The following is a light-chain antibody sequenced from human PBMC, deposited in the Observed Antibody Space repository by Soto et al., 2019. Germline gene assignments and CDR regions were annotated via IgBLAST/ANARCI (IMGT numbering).Light chain of an antibody. Sequence: DIVMTQSPDSLSVSLGERATINCKSSQSVLYTSNNKNYLAWYQQKPGQPPKLLLYWASTRESGVPDRFSGSGSGTDFTLTISRLQAEDVAVYYCHQYYTTQWTFGQGTKVEIK. CDR1: QSVLYTSNNKNY. CDR2: WAS. V-gene: IGKV4-1*01. CDR3: HQYYTTQWT. J-gene: IGKJ1*01.